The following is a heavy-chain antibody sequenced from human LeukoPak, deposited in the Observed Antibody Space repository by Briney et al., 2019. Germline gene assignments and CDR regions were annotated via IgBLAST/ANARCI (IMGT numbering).Heavy chain of an antibody. CDR1: GFTFSNFW. V-gene: IGHV3-7*01. Sequence: GGSLRLSCAASGFTFSNFWMNWVRQAPGKGLEWVANIKQDGSVKHYVDSVKGRFTISRDNSKNSVYLQVNSLRVDDTAVYYCARDQGGSSWSPSNWFDPWGQGTLVTVSS. D-gene: IGHD6-13*01. CDR3: ARDQGGSSWSPSNWFDP. CDR2: IKQDGSVK. J-gene: IGHJ5*02.